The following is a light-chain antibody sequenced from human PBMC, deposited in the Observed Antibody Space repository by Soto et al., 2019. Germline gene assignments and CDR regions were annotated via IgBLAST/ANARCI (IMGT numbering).Light chain of an antibody. CDR2: EAS. J-gene: IGKJ1*01. CDR3: QQYNGYWT. V-gene: IGKV1-5*03. Sequence: DIHMTQSPSTQSASVGDRVIITSRASQSISDSLAWYQQKPGKAPKLLIYEASNLKSGVPSRFSGSGSGTEYTLTISSLQPDDFASYYCQQYNGYWTFGQGTKVEIK. CDR1: QSISDS.